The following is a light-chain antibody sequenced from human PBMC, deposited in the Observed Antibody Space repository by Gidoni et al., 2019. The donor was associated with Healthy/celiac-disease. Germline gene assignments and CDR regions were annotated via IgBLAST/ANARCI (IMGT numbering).Light chain of an antibody. CDR1: QGISSY. CDR2: AAS. V-gene: IGKV1-9*01. J-gene: IGKJ3*01. Sequence: DIQLTQSPSFLSASVGDRVTITCRASQGISSYLAWYQQKPGKAPKLLNYAASTLQSGVPSRFSGSGSGTEFTLTISSLQPEDFATYYCQQLNSYPPFLFGPGTKVDIK. CDR3: QQLNSYPPFL.